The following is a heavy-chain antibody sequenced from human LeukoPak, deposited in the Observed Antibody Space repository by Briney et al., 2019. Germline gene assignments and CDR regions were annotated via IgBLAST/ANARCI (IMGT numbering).Heavy chain of an antibody. Sequence: GASVKVSCKASGGTFSSYAISWVRQATGQGLEWMGWMNPNSGNTGYAQKFQGRVTITRNTSISTAYMELSSLRSEDTAVYYCARKRFGELGFDPWGQGTLVTVSS. CDR3: ARKRFGELGFDP. D-gene: IGHD3-10*01. CDR2: MNPNSGNT. V-gene: IGHV1-8*03. J-gene: IGHJ5*02. CDR1: GGTFSSYA.